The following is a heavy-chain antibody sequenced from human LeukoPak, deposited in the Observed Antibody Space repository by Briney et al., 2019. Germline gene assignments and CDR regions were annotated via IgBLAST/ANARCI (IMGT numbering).Heavy chain of an antibody. Sequence: GGSLRLSCAASGFTFSSYAMHWVRQAPGKGLEWVAVISYDGSKKYYADSVKGRFTISRDNSKNTLYLQMNSLRAEDTAVYYCAKTVRPEQLAPGDYYYYMDVWGKGTTVTVSS. CDR2: ISYDGSKK. D-gene: IGHD6-13*01. V-gene: IGHV3-30-3*02. CDR1: GFTFSSYA. J-gene: IGHJ6*03. CDR3: AKTVRPEQLAPGDYYYYMDV.